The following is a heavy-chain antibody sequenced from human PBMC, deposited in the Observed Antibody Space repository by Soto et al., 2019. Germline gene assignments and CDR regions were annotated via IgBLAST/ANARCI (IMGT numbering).Heavy chain of an antibody. CDR1: GGTFSSYA. D-gene: IGHD5-18*01. V-gene: IGHV1-69*12. CDR2: IIPIFGTA. J-gene: IGHJ4*02. Sequence: QVQLVQSGAEVKKPGSSVKVSCKASGGTFSSYAISWVRQAPGQGLEWMGGIIPIFGTAKYAQKFQGRVTIXXEXSXNTGYMELSSLRSEDTAVYYCARGRGYSYGDGRIDYWGQGALVTVSA. CDR3: ARGRGYSYGDGRIDY.